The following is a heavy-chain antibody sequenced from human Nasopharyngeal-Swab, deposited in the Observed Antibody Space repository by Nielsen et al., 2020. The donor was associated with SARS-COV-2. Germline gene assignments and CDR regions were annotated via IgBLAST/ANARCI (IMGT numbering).Heavy chain of an antibody. CDR1: GFTFSSYA. CDR3: ARPLTGYYYFDY. Sequence: GGSLRLSCAASGFTFSSYAMHWVRQAPGKGLEWVEVISYDGSNKYYADSVKGRFTISRDNSKNTLYLQMNSLRDEDTAVYYCARPLTGYYYFDYWGQGTLVTVSS. J-gene: IGHJ4*02. V-gene: IGHV3-30*04. D-gene: IGHD3-9*01. CDR2: ISYDGSNK.